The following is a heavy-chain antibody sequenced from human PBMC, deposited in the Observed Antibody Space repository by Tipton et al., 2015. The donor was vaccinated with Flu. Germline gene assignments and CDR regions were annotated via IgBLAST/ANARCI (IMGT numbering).Heavy chain of an antibody. CDR1: GGSISSYY. V-gene: IGHV4-4*07. J-gene: IGHJ5*02. CDR3: ARGGYNYAIYWFDP. Sequence: LVKPSETLSLTCTVSGGSISSYYWNWIRQSAGKGLEWIGRIQSTGRTNYNPSLRSRVTMSLDASKNQVSLKLTSVTAADTAVYFCARGGYNYAIYWFDPWGQGTLVSVSS. D-gene: IGHD5-24*01. CDR2: IQSTGRT.